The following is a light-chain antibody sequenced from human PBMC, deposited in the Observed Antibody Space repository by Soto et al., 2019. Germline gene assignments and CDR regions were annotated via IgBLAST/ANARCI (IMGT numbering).Light chain of an antibody. Sequence: EIVLTQSPGTLSLSPGERATLSCRASQSFSSSYLAWYQQKPGQAPRLLIYGASSRATGIPDSFSGSGSGTDFTLTISRLEPEDFAVYYCQQYGSSLTWTFGQGTKVDIK. J-gene: IGKJ1*01. CDR2: GAS. CDR1: QSFSSSY. CDR3: QQYGSSLTWT. V-gene: IGKV3-20*01.